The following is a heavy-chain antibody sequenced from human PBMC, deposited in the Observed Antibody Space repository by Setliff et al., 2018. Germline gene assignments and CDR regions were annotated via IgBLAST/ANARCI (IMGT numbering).Heavy chain of an antibody. Sequence: ASVKVSCKASGYIFTGYYIHWVRHAPGQGFEWMGSVNPRTGSTAYAARFQGRITMTRDTSATTVYMTLGSLRSDDTAVYFCARDAVSNFDRGDSPAYWGRGTLVTVSS. CDR1: GYIFTGYY. D-gene: IGHD2-21*01. J-gene: IGHJ4*02. CDR3: ARDAVSNFDRGDSPAY. V-gene: IGHV1-46*01. CDR2: VNPRTGST.